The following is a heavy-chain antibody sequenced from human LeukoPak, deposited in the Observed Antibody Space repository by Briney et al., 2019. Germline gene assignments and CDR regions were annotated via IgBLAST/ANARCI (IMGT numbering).Heavy chain of an antibody. Sequence: VASVKVSCKASGYTFISYGISWVRQAPGQGLEWMGWISGYNGNTNYAQNLQGRATMTTDTSTSTAYMELRSLRSDDTAVYYCARGLGVVTAQSEQPKPRYFDLWGRGTQVTVSS. CDR3: ARGLGVVTAQSEQPKPRYFDL. J-gene: IGHJ2*01. CDR1: GYTFISYG. D-gene: IGHD2-21*02. CDR2: ISGYNGNT. V-gene: IGHV1-18*01.